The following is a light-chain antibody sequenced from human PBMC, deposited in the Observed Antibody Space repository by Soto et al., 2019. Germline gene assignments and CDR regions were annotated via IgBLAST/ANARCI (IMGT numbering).Light chain of an antibody. J-gene: IGKJ5*01. CDR2: DAS. Sequence: VVLTQSPATLSLSPGERAALSCGASESVSSNQLAWYQQKPGLEPRLLIYDASSRASGITERFSGSGSGTGFSLTISSLEPEDSAVSYWQQYGSSPITFGQGTRLEIK. V-gene: IGKV3D-20*01. CDR3: QQYGSSPIT. CDR1: ESVSSNQ.